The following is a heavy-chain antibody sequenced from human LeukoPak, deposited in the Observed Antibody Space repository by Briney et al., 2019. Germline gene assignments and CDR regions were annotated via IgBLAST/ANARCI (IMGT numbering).Heavy chain of an antibody. CDR3: TPNLPPGY. CDR1: EFTSSNAW. V-gene: IGHV3-15*01. Sequence: PGGSLRLSCVASEFTSSNAWMNWVRQAPGKGLEWVGRIKSKPDGGTIDYAAPVKGRFTISRDDSKNTLYLQMNSLKTEDTAVYYCTPNLPPGYWGQGTLVTVSS. CDR2: IKSKPDGGTI. J-gene: IGHJ4*02.